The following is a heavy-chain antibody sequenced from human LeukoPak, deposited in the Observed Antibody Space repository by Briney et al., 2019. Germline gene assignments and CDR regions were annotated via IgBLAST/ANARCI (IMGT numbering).Heavy chain of an antibody. D-gene: IGHD6-19*01. V-gene: IGHV3-21*01. CDR3: ARAGSRGIAVAGTAGY. J-gene: IGHJ4*02. CDR2: ISGSSYI. Sequence: PGGSLRLSCAASGFTFSSYTMNWVRQAPGKGLEWVSSISGSSYIYYADSVKGRFTISRDNAKNSLYLQMNSLRAEDTAVYYCARAGSRGIAVAGTAGYWGQGTLVTVSS. CDR1: GFTFSSYT.